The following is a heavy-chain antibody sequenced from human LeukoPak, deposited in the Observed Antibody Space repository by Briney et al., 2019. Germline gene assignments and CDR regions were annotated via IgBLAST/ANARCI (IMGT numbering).Heavy chain of an antibody. V-gene: IGHV3-23*01. D-gene: IGHD6-13*01. CDR1: GFTFSSYA. J-gene: IGHJ3*02. CDR2: ISGSGGST. CDR3: AKDSSSMGAFDI. Sequence: GGSLRLSCAASGFTFSSYAMNWVRQAPGKGLEWVSAISGSGGSTYYADSVKGRFTISRDNSKNTLYLQMNSLRAEDTAVYYCAKDSSSMGAFDIWGQGTMVTVSS.